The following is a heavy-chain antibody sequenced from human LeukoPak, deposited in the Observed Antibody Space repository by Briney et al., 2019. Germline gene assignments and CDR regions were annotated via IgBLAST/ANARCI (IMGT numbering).Heavy chain of an antibody. CDR1: GDSVSSKNGA. CDR2: TYYRSKWYN. D-gene: IGHD6-19*01. J-gene: IGHJ4*02. CDR3: ARDLGTTGWHTFDY. Sequence: SQTLSLTCAVSGDSVSSKNGAWNWIRQSPSRGLEWLGRTYYRSKWYNDYAESMEGRMTISQDTSKNQYSLHLNAVTPDDTAVYYCARDLGTTGWHTFDYWGQGTLVTVSS. V-gene: IGHV6-1*01.